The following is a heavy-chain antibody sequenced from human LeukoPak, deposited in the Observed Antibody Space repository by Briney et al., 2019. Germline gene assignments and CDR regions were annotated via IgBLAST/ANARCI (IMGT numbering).Heavy chain of an antibody. CDR2: IYYSGST. CDR3: ARDVYSSSHYYYYMDV. D-gene: IGHD6-6*01. Sequence: PSETLSLTCTVSGGSISSYYWSWIRQPPGKGLEWIGYIYYSGSTNYNPSLKSRVTISVDTSKNQFSLKLSSVTAADTAVYYCARDVYSSSHYYYYMDVWGKGTTVTVSS. CDR1: GGSISSYY. V-gene: IGHV4-59*12. J-gene: IGHJ6*03.